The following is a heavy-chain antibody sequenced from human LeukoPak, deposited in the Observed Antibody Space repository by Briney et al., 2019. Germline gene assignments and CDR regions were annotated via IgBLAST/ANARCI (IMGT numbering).Heavy chain of an antibody. Sequence: PSETLSLTCTVSGSSISSYYWSWIRQPPGKGLEWIGYIYYSGSTNYNPSLKSRVTISVDTSKNQFSLKLSSVTAADTAVYYCARRGVDTAMVSHWFDPWGQGTLVTVSS. D-gene: IGHD5-18*01. CDR1: GSSISSYY. CDR2: IYYSGST. J-gene: IGHJ5*02. CDR3: ARRGVDTAMVSHWFDP. V-gene: IGHV4-59*01.